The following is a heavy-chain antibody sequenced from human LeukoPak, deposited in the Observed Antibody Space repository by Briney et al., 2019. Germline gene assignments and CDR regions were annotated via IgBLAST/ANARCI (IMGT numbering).Heavy chain of an antibody. CDR2: IYYSGST. J-gene: IGHJ6*03. Sequence: SETLSLTCTVSGGSISSSSYYWGWIRQPPGKGLEWIGYIYYSGSTNYNPSLKSRVTISVDTSKIHFSLKLSSVTAADTAVYYCAGSGSSSYYYYYMDVWGKGTTVTISS. D-gene: IGHD1-26*01. V-gene: IGHV4-61*03. CDR1: GGSISSSSYY. CDR3: AGSGSSSYYYYYMDV.